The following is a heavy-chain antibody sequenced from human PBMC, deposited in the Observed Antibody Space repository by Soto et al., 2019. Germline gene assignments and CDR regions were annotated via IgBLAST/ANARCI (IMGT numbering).Heavy chain of an antibody. J-gene: IGHJ4*02. CDR1: GGSISSYY. V-gene: IGHV4-59*08. CDR2: IYYSGST. Sequence: PSETLSLTCTVSGGSISSYYWSWIRQPPGKGLEWIGYIYYSGSTNYNPSLKSRVTISVDTSKNQFSLKLSSVTAADTAVYYCARRKKVRGVASFDYWGQGTLVTVSS. D-gene: IGHD3-10*01. CDR3: ARRKKVRGVASFDY.